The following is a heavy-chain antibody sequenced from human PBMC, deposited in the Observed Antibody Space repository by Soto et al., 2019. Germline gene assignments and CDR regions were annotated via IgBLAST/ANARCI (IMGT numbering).Heavy chain of an antibody. CDR2: ISSSSSYI. CDR3: ARVQYYDFWSGYYPSGY. V-gene: IGHV3-21*01. CDR1: GFTFSSYS. Sequence: GGSLILSCAASGFTFSSYSMNWVRQAPGKGLEWVSSISSSSSYIYYADSVKGRFTISRDNAKNSLYLQMNSLRAEDTAVYYCARVQYYDFWSGYYPSGYWGQGTLVTGSS. J-gene: IGHJ4*02. D-gene: IGHD3-3*01.